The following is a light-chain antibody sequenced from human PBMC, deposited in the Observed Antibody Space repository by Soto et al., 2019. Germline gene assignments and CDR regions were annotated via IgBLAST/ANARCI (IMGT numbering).Light chain of an antibody. CDR2: KAS. CDR3: QHYNSYSEA. J-gene: IGKJ1*01. Sequence: DIQMTQSHSTLSGSVGDRVTITCRARQTISSCLAWYQQKPGKAPKLLIYKASTLQSGVPSRFRGSVSGTEFTLTISSMQPDYFAPYYCQHYNSYSEAFGQVTKVELK. V-gene: IGKV1-5*03. CDR1: QTISSC.